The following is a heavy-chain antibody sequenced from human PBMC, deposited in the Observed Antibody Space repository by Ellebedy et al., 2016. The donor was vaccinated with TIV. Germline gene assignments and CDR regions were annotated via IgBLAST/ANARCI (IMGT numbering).Heavy chain of an antibody. CDR2: IKQDGSEK. CDR1: GFTFSNYW. CDR3: ARSRGVSY. J-gene: IGHJ4*02. V-gene: IGHV3-7*03. Sequence: PGGSLRLSCAASGFTFSNYWMTWVRQAPGKGPECVANIKQDGSEKYYVYSVKGRVTISRDNAKNSLYLQMNSLRAEDTAVYFCARSRGVSYWGQGTLVTVSS. D-gene: IGHD2-8*01.